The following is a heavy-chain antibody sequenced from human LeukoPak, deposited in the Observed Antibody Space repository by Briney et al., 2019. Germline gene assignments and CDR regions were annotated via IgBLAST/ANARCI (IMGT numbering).Heavy chain of an antibody. V-gene: IGHV1-2*06. J-gene: IGHJ5*02. CDR2: INPNRGGT. D-gene: IGHD3-10*01. CDR3: ARDYGSGSYVVSAGWFDP. CDR1: GYTFTGYY. Sequence: ASVKVSCKASGYTFTGYYMHWVRQAPGQGLEWMGRINPNRGGTNYAQKFQGRVTMTRDTSISTAYMELSRLRSDDTAVYYCARDYGSGSYVVSAGWFDPWGQGTLVTVSS.